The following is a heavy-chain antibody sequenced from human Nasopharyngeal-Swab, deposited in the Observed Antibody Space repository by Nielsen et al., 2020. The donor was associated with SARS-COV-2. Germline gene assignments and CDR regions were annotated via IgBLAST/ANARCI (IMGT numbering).Heavy chain of an antibody. V-gene: IGHV1-24*01. J-gene: IGHJ5*02. CDR2: FDPEDGET. CDR1: GYTLTELS. CDR3: ATAHMTTVTKGWFDP. Sequence: ASVKVSCKVSGYTLTELSMHWVRQAPGKGLEWMGGFDPEDGETIYAQKFQGRVTMTEDTSTDTAYMELSSLRSEDTAVYYCATAHMTTVTKGWFDPWGQGTLVTVSS. D-gene: IGHD4-17*01.